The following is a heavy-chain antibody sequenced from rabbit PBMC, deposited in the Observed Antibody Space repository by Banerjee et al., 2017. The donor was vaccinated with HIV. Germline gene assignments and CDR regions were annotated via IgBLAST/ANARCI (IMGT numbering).Heavy chain of an antibody. V-gene: IGHV1S45*01. CDR2: IDTSHGNT. CDR3: ARGYGGYGWTTRLAL. J-gene: IGHJ3*01. CDR1: GFDLSSYYD. D-gene: IGHD6-1*01. Sequence: QEQLEESGGDLVKPEGSLTLTCTASGFDLSSYYDKCRVRQAPGKGLEWIACIDTSHGNTAYASWAKGRFTISKTSSTSVTLQMTSLTAADTATYFCARGYGGYGWTTRLALWGPGTLVTVS.